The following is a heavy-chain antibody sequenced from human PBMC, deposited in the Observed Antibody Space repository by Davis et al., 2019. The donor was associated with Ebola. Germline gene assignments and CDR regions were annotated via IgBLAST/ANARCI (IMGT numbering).Heavy chain of an antibody. CDR1: GFTFSDYY. J-gene: IGHJ4*02. Sequence: GESLKISCAASGFTFSDYYMSWVRQAPGKGLEWVSAIDGGDGSTYYADSVKGRFTISRDNSKNTLYLQMNSLRADDTAVYYCAKDRRGYNSAADYWGQGTLVTVSS. CDR3: AKDRRGYNSAADY. V-gene: IGHV3-23*01. CDR2: IDGGDGST. D-gene: IGHD5-24*01.